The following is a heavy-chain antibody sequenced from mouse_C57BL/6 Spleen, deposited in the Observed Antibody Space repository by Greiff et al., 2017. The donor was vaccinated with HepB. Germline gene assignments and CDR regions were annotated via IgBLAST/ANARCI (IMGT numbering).Heavy chain of an antibody. CDR3: ARELGRNWYFDV. CDR1: GYTFTSYW. Sequence: VQLKQPGAELVRPGSSVKLSCKASGYTFTSYWMHWVKQRPIQGLEWIGNIDPSDSETHYNQKFKDKATLTVDKSSSTAYMQLSSLTSEDSAVYYCARELGRNWYFDVWGTGTTVTVSS. J-gene: IGHJ1*03. V-gene: IGHV1-52*01. CDR2: IDPSDSET. D-gene: IGHD4-1*01.